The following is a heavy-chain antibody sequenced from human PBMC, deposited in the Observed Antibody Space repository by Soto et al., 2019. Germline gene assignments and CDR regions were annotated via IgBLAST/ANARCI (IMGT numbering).Heavy chain of an antibody. CDR1: GYTFTNYG. D-gene: IGHD2-15*01. Sequence: ASVKVSCKASGYTFTNYGISWVRQAPGEGLEWVGWINTSNDNKLYAQKLQGRLTLTTDTSTSTAYMDLTTLRSDGTAVYFCARDPGAASFDFSAQGTLVTVSS. V-gene: IGHV1-18*01. CDR3: ARDPGAASFDF. J-gene: IGHJ4*02. CDR2: INTSNDNK.